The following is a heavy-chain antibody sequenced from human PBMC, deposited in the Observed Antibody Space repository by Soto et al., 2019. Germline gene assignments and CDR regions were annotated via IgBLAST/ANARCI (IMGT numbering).Heavy chain of an antibody. V-gene: IGHV3-30*18. D-gene: IGHD4-4*01. CDR3: AEDFREMATVAPDVS. CDR1: GFIFTSFG. Sequence: QVQLVESGGGVVQPGTSLKLSCATSGFIFTSFGMHWLRQAPGKGLEWVAVISYDGIDENYADSVKGRFAISRDKSKSTVYLHMNTLRVEDTAVYYCAEDFREMATVAPDVSWDQGTLVTVSS. CDR2: ISYDGIDE. J-gene: IGHJ4*02.